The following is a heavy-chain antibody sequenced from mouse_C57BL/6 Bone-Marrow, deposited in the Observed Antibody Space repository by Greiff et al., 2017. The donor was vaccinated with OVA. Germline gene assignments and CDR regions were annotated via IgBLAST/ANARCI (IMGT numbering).Heavy chain of an antibody. Sequence: EVMLVESGGGLVQPGGSLTLSCAASGFTFSDYYMYWVRQTPEKRLEWVAYISNGGGSTYYPDTVKGRFTISRDNAKNTLYLQMSRLKSEDTAMYYCARIDYYGSSPYWYFDVWGTGTTVTVSS. D-gene: IGHD1-1*01. CDR3: ARIDYYGSSPYWYFDV. CDR2: ISNGGGST. J-gene: IGHJ1*03. V-gene: IGHV5-12*01. CDR1: GFTFSDYY.